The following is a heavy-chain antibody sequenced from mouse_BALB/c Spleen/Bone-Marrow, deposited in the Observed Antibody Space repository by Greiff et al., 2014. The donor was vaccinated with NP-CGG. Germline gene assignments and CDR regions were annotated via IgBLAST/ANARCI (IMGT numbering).Heavy chain of an antibody. J-gene: IGHJ2*01. CDR1: GSTFNTYA. D-gene: IGHD1-1*01. Sequence: EVQGVESGGGLVQPKGSLKLSCAASGSTFNTYAMNWVRQAPGKGLEWVARIRSKSDNYATYYADSVKDRFTISRDDSQSMLYLQMNNLETEDTDMYYCVRHYGFDYWGQGTALTVSS. CDR3: VRHYGFDY. CDR2: IRSKSDNYAT. V-gene: IGHV10-1*02.